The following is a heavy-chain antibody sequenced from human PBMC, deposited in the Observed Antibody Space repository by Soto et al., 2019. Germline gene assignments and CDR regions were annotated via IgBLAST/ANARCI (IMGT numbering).Heavy chain of an antibody. D-gene: IGHD6-19*01. CDR2: INPSGGST. J-gene: IGHJ4*02. V-gene: IGHV1-46*03. CDR3: AREGSGAFGY. Sequence: ASVKVSCTASGYTFTSYYMHWVRQAPGQGLEWMGIINPSGGSTSYAQEFQGRVTMTRDTSTSTVYMELSSLRSEDTAVYYCAREGSGAFGYWGQGTLVTVSS. CDR1: GYTFTSYY.